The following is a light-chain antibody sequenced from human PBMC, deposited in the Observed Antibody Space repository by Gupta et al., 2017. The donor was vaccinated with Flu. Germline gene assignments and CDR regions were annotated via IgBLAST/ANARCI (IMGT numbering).Light chain of an antibody. CDR3: VLYVAVGISV. V-gene: IGLV8-61*01. Sequence: QTVVTQEPSFSVSPGGTITLTCALSSGSVSVTHYPSWYQQIPGQAPRTLIYDTNVRSSGVPDRFSGSILGNKAALTITGAQADDECDYYCVLYVAVGISVFGGGTKVTVL. J-gene: IGLJ3*02. CDR1: SGSVSVTHY. CDR2: DTN.